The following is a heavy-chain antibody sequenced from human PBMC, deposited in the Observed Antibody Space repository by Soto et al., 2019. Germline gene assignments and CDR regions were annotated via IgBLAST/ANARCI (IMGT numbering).Heavy chain of an antibody. V-gene: IGHV3-30-3*01. CDR2: ISYDGSNK. J-gene: IGHJ6*02. D-gene: IGHD1-1*01. CDR1: GFTFSSYA. CDR3: ARGNSFHQLRPYYYGMDV. Sequence: QVELVESGGGVVQPGRSLRLSCAASGFTFSSYAMHWVRQAPGKGLEWVAVISYDGSNKYYADSVKGRFTISRDNSKNTLYLQMNSLRAEDTAVYYCARGNSFHQLRPYYYGMDVWGQGTTVTVSS.